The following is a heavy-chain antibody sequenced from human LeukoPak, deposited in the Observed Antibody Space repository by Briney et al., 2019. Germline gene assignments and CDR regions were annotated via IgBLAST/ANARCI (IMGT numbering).Heavy chain of an antibody. V-gene: IGHV1-46*01. CDR2: INPSGGST. D-gene: IGHD1-26*01. CDR3: ARDGAGLRFYNWFDP. Sequence: GASVKVSCKASGYTFTSCYMHWVRQAPGQGLEWMGIINPSGGSTSYAQKFQGRVTTTRDTSTSTVYMELSSLRSEDTAVYYCARDGAGLRFYNWFDPWGQGTLVTVSS. J-gene: IGHJ5*02. CDR1: GYTFTSCY.